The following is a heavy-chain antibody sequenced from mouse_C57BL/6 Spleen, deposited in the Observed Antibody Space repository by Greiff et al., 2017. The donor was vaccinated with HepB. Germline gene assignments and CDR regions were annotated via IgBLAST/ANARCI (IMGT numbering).Heavy chain of an antibody. Sequence: VHLVESGPGLVQPSQSLSITCTVSGFSLTSYGVHWVRQSPGKGLEWLGVIWSGGSTDYNAAFISRLSISKDNSKSQVFFKMNSLQADDTAIYYCARMGYYGSSYGFDYWGQGTTLTVSS. J-gene: IGHJ2*01. CDR3: ARMGYYGSSYGFDY. CDR1: GFSLTSYG. D-gene: IGHD1-1*01. V-gene: IGHV2-2*01. CDR2: IWSGGST.